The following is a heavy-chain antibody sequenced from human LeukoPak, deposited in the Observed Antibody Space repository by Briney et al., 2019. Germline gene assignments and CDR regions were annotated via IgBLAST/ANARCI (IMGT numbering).Heavy chain of an antibody. D-gene: IGHD3-10*01. J-gene: IGHJ4*02. CDR1: GFTFSSYG. CDR3: AKSVTTMVRGYFDY. CDR2: IRYDGSNK. Sequence: GGSLRLSCAASGFTFSSYGMHWVRQAPGKGLEWVAFIRYDGSNKYYADSVNGRFTISRDNSKNTLYLQMNSLRAEDTAVYYCAKSVTTMVRGYFDYWGQGTLVTVSA. V-gene: IGHV3-30*02.